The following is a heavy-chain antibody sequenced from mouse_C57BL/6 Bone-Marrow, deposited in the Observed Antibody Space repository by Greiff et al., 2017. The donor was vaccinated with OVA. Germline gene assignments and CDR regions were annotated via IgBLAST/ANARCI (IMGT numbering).Heavy chain of an antibody. Sequence: EVKLVESGGGLVKPGGSLKLSCAASGFPFSSYAMSWVRQTPEKRLEWVATISDGGSYTYYPDNVKGRFTISRDNAKNNLYLQMSHLKSEDTAMYYCARVYYSNLAWFAYWGQGTLVTVSA. V-gene: IGHV5-4*03. D-gene: IGHD2-5*01. CDR2: ISDGGSYT. J-gene: IGHJ3*01. CDR3: ARVYYSNLAWFAY. CDR1: GFPFSSYA.